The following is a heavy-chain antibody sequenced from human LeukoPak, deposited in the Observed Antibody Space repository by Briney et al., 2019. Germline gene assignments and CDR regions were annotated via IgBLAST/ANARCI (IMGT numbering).Heavy chain of an antibody. CDR3: AIGYCSSTSCRYYYDGMDV. D-gene: IGHD2-2*01. J-gene: IGHJ6*02. CDR1: GGTFSSYA. V-gene: IGHV1-69*13. Sequence: ASVTVSCKASGGTFSSYAISWVRQAPGQGLEWMGGIIPIFGTANYAQKFQGRVTITADESTSTAYMELSSLRSEDTAVYYCAIGYCSSTSCRYYYDGMDVWGQGTTVTVSS. CDR2: IIPIFGTA.